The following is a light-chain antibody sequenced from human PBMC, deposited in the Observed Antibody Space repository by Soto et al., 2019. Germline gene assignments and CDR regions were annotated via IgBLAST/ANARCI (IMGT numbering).Light chain of an antibody. J-gene: IGLJ1*01. CDR1: SSDVGGYNY. V-gene: IGLV2-14*01. CDR3: CSYTSSSTFV. Sequence: QSVLSQPASVSGSPGQSITLSFPGTSSDVGGYNYVSWYQQHPGKAPKLMIYDVSNRPSGVSNRFSGSESGNTASLAISGLQAEDEADYYCCSYTSSSTFVFGSGTKVTVL. CDR2: DVS.